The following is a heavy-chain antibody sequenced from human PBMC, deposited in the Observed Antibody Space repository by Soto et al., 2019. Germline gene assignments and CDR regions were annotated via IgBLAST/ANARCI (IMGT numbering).Heavy chain of an antibody. CDR1: GFTFSSYA. Sequence: GGSLRLSCAASGFTFSSYAMHWVRQAPGKGLEWVAVISYDGSNKYYADSVKGRFTISRDNSKNTLYLQMNSLRAEDTAVYYCARAVGSLRFLEWLPDYLDYWGQGTLVTVSS. CDR2: ISYDGSNK. J-gene: IGHJ4*02. CDR3: ARAVGSLRFLEWLPDYLDY. D-gene: IGHD3-3*01. V-gene: IGHV3-30-3*01.